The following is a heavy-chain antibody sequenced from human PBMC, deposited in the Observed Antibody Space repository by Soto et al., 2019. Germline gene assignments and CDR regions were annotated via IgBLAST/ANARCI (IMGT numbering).Heavy chain of an antibody. Sequence: EVQLLESGGGLVQPGGSLRLSCAASGFTFKSYAMRWVRQAPEKGLEWVSAISGSGDSTSDADSVKGRFTISRDNSKNTLYLQMNSLRAEDTAVYYCAKEDLERDYFDYWGQGTLVTVSS. J-gene: IGHJ4*02. CDR2: ISGSGDST. V-gene: IGHV3-23*01. CDR3: AKEDLERDYFDY. CDR1: GFTFKSYA. D-gene: IGHD1-1*01.